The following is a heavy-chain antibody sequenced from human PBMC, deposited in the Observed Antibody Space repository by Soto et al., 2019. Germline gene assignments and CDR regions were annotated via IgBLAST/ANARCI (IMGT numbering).Heavy chain of an antibody. Sequence: PEGSLRLSCVASTFTFSSSAMHCVRQTPGMGLQWVAVIAYNVGKTEYSDSVEGRFTVSRDNAKGTVYLEMKSLSIEDAGVYYREKGRSCSASKSRWMPFYIDYWGQENRVTVSS. D-gene: IGHD6-13*01. CDR1: TFTFSSSA. V-gene: IGHV3-30*18. CDR2: IAYNVGKT. J-gene: IGHJ4*02. CDR3: EKGRSCSASKSRWMPFYIDY.